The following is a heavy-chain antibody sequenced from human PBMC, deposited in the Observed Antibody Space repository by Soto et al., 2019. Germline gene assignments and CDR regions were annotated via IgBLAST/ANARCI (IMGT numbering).Heavy chain of an antibody. J-gene: IGHJ4*02. CDR3: AADSEPYYDFWSGYYNY. D-gene: IGHD3-3*01. V-gene: IGHV1-58*01. CDR2: IVVGSGNT. Sequence: SVKVSCKASGFTFTSSAVQWVRQARGQRLEWIGWIVVGSGNTNYAQKFQERVTITRDMSTSTAYMELSSLRSEDTAVYYCAADSEPYYDFWSGYYNYWGQGTLVTVSS. CDR1: GFTFTSSA.